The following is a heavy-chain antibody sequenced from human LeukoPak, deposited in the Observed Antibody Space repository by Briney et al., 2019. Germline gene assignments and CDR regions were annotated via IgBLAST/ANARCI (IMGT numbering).Heavy chain of an antibody. CDR1: GFTFSDYY. CDR2: ISSSGSTI. J-gene: IGHJ6*02. V-gene: IGHV3-11*01. CDR3: ARRQQLSYYYYGMDV. D-gene: IGHD6-13*01. Sequence: GGSLRLSCAASGFTFSDYYMSWIRQAPGEGLEWVSYISSSGSTIYYADSVKGRFTISRDNAKNSLYLQMNSLRAEDTAVYYCARRQQLSYYYYGMDVWGQGTTVTVSS.